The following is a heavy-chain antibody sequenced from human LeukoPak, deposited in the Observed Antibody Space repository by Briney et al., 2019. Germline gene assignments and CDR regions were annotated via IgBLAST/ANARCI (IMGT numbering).Heavy chain of an antibody. D-gene: IGHD2-15*01. CDR1: GFTFSSYG. CDR2: IWYDGSNK. V-gene: IGHV3-33*01. CDR3: ARDYCSGGSCHRGWFDP. J-gene: IGHJ5*02. Sequence: GGSLRLSCAASGFTFSSYGMHWVRQAPGKGLEWVAVIWYDGSNKYYADSVKGRFTISRDNSKNTLYLQMNSLRAEDTAVYYCARDYCSGGSCHRGWFDPWGQGTLVTVSS.